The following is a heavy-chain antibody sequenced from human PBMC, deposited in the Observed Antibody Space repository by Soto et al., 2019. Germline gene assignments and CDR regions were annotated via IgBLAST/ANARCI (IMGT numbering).Heavy chain of an antibody. CDR1: GFTFSSYS. CDR2: ISSSSSTI. Sequence: GGSLRLSCAASGFTFSSYSMNWVRQAPGKGLEWVSYISSSSSTIYYADSVKGRFTISRDNAKNSLYLQMNSLRDEDTAVYYCARDRIQLWLGYGMDVWGQGTTVTVSS. CDR3: ARDRIQLWLGYGMDV. V-gene: IGHV3-48*02. D-gene: IGHD5-18*01. J-gene: IGHJ6*02.